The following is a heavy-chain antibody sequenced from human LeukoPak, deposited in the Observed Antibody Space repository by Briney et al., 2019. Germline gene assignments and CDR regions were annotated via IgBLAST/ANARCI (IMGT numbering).Heavy chain of an antibody. D-gene: IGHD5-18*01. CDR2: IWNDGSNE. V-gene: IGHV3-33*06. CDR1: GFTFSSYG. J-gene: IGHJ1*01. CDR3: AKARGYSYANEFHLEH. Sequence: GGSLRLSCAASGFTFSSYGMHWVRQAPGKGLEWVAVIWNDGSNEYYAGSVKGRFTISRDNSKNTLYLQMNSLRAGDTAIYYCAKARGYSYANEFHLEHWGQGTLVTVSS.